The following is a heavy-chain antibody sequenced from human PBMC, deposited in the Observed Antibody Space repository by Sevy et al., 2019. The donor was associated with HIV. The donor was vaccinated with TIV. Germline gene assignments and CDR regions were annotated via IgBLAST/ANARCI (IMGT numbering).Heavy chain of an antibody. J-gene: IGHJ4*02. Sequence: GGSLRLSCAASGFTFSDYYMNWVRQAPGKGLGWVSSISSRSSYIHYADSVRGRFTISRDNAKNSLYLQMNSLRVDDTAVYFCARDGGCSSTSCLLYFDSWGQGALVTVSS. V-gene: IGHV3-21*01. CDR3: ARDGGCSSTSCLLYFDS. CDR1: GFTFSDYY. CDR2: ISSRSSYI. D-gene: IGHD2-2*01.